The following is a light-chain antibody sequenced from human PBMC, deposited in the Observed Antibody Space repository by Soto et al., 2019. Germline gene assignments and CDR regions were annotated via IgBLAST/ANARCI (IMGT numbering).Light chain of an antibody. CDR2: TAS. J-gene: IGKJ4*01. CDR3: QQYAASPLT. Sequence: ENVLTQSPGTLSLSPGERATLSCRASQSVGRNYIAWFQQQPGQAPRLLMHTASVRATGIPDRFSGSGSGTDFTLTISRLEPEDFAVFYCQQYAASPLTFGGGTKVEI. CDR1: QSVGRNY. V-gene: IGKV3-20*01.